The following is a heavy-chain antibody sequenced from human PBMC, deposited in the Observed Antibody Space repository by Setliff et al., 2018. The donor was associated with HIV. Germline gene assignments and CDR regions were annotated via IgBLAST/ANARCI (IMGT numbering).Heavy chain of an antibody. Sequence: GASVKVSCKASGDTFSSYAISWVRQAPGQGLEWMGWINAGNGNTKYSQKFQGRVTFIRDTSASTAYMELSSLRSEDTAVYYCARGPGAFGGTSVQNFDYWGQGTLVTVSS. J-gene: IGHJ4*02. CDR2: INAGNGNT. D-gene: IGHD3-16*01. CDR1: GDTFSSYA. V-gene: IGHV1-3*01. CDR3: ARGPGAFGGTSVQNFDY.